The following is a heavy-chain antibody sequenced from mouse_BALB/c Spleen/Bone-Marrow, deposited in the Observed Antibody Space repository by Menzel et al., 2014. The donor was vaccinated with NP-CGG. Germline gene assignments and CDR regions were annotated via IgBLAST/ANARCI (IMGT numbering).Heavy chain of an antibody. CDR2: IDPSDSYT. D-gene: IGHD2-3*01. J-gene: IGHJ4*01. Sequence: VQLQQSGAELVKPGASVKLSCKASGYTFTSYWMHWVKQRPGQGLEWIGEIDPSDSYTNYNQKFKGKATLTVDKSSSTAYMQLSSLTSEDSAFYFCARWLLRYYAMDDWGQGTSVTVSS. V-gene: IGHV1-69*02. CDR1: GYTFTSYW. CDR3: ARWLLRYYAMDD.